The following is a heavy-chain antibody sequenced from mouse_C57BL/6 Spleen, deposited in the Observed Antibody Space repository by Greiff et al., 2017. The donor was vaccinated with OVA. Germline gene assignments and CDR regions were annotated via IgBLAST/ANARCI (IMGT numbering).Heavy chain of an antibody. CDR2: INPGSGGT. V-gene: IGHV1-54*01. D-gene: IGHD4-1*01. J-gene: IGHJ3*01. Sequence: VQLQQSGAELVRPGTSVKVSCKASGYAFTNYLIEWVKQRPGQGLEWIGVINPGSGGTNYNEKFKGKATLTADKSSSTAYMQLSSLTSEDSAVYFCARSLTGTDWFAYWGQGTLVTVSA. CDR1: GYAFTNYL. CDR3: ARSLTGTDWFAY.